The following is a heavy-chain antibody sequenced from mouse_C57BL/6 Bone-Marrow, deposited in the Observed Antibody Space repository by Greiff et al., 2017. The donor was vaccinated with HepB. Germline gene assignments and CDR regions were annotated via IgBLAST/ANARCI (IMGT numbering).Heavy chain of an antibody. CDR3: ARGYDSSGFAY. J-gene: IGHJ3*01. V-gene: IGHV5-6*01. D-gene: IGHD2-4*01. Sequence: EVKLVESGGDLVKPGGSLKLSCAASGFTFSSYGMSWVRQTPDKRLEWVATISSGGSYTYYPDSVKGRATIPKDNATNTLYLQMSSLTSEDTAMYYCARGYDSSGFAYWGQGTLVTVSA. CDR2: ISSGGSYT. CDR1: GFTFSSYG.